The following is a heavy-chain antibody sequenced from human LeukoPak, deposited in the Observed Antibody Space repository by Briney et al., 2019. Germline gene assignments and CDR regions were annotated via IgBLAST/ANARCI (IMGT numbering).Heavy chain of an antibody. CDR1: GFTFRSYA. J-gene: IGHJ4*02. CDR3: ASRHCSGENCYAGPLDF. Sequence: GGSLRLSCAASGFTFRSYAMHWVRQAPGKGLEWVAVISYDGSNKYYADSVKGRFTISRDNSKNTLNLQMNSLETDDTAVYYCASRHCSGENCYAGPLDFWGQGIQVTVSS. D-gene: IGHD2-8*02. CDR2: ISYDGSNK. V-gene: IGHV3-30-3*01.